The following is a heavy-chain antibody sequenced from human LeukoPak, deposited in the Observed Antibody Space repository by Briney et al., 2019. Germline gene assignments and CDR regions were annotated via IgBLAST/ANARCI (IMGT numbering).Heavy chain of an antibody. Sequence: GGSLRLSCAASGFTFSNYWMSWVRQAPGKGLEWVANIKGDGSYRYYVDSVKGRFTISRDNAKSSVYLQMNTLRAEDTAVYYCATSADSSGNDWGQGTLVTVSS. CDR1: GFTFSNYW. CDR2: IKGDGSYR. J-gene: IGHJ4*02. D-gene: IGHD3-22*01. V-gene: IGHV3-7*03. CDR3: ATSADSSGND.